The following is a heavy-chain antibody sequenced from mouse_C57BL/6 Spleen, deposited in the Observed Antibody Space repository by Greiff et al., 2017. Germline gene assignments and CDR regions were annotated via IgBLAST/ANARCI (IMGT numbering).Heavy chain of an antibody. CDR3: ARGRYYGSGYAMDY. CDR2: INPNNGGT. Sequence: VQLKQSGPELVKPGASVKIPCKASGYTFTDYNMDWVKQSHGKSLEWIGDINPNNGGTIYNQKFKGKATLTVDKSSSTAYMELRSLTSEDTAVYYCARGRYYGSGYAMDYWGQGTSVTVSS. CDR1: GYTFTDYN. J-gene: IGHJ4*01. D-gene: IGHD1-1*01. V-gene: IGHV1-18*01.